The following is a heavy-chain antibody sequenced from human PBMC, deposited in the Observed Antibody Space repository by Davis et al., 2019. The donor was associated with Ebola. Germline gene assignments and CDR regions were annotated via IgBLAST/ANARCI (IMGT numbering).Heavy chain of an antibody. D-gene: IGHD3-10*01. Sequence: SETLSLTCTVSGGSISSGGYYWSWIRQPPGKGLEWIGEINHSGSTNYNPSLKSRVTISVDTSKNQFSLKLSSVTAADTAVYYCARGRFRRLDYWGQGTLVTVSS. V-gene: IGHV4-39*07. CDR1: GGSISSGGYY. J-gene: IGHJ4*02. CDR3: ARGRFRRLDY. CDR2: INHSGST.